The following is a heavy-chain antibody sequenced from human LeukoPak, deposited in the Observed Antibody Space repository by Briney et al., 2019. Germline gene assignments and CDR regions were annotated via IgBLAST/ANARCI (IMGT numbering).Heavy chain of an antibody. CDR1: GYTFTSYY. CDR3: ARGVRYSYGYYYYMDV. Sequence: GASVKVSCKASGYTFTSYYMHWVRQAPGQGLEWMGWINPNSGGTNYAQKFQGRVTMTRDTSISTAYMELSRLRSDDTAVYYCARGVRYSYGYYYYMDVWGKGTTVTVSS. V-gene: IGHV1-2*02. CDR2: INPNSGGT. J-gene: IGHJ6*03. D-gene: IGHD5-18*01.